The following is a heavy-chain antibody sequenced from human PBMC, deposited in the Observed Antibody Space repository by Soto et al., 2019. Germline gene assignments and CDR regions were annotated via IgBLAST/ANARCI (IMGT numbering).Heavy chain of an antibody. CDR1: GFTFSNAW. Sequence: GGSLRLSCAASGFTFSNAWMSWVRQAPGKGLEWVGRIKSKTDGGTTDYAAPVKGRFTISRDDSKNTLYLQMNSLKTEDTAVYYCTTGVTVVVPAAPIPHWGEGTLVTVSS. D-gene: IGHD2-2*01. V-gene: IGHV3-15*01. CDR3: TTGVTVVVPAAPIPH. J-gene: IGHJ4*02. CDR2: IKSKTDGGTT.